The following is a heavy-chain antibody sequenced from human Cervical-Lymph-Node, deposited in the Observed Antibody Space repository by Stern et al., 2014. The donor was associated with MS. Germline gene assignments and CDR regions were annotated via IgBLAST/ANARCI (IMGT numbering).Heavy chain of an antibody. Sequence: VQLVESGGGVVQPGRSLRLSCAASGFTFSSHSMHWVRQAPGKGLEWVAVISYDGSNKYYADSVNGRFTISRDKSKDTLSLQMDRPRLDDTAVYYCARDLQDYLYWSGHLSPDVWGQGTTVIVFS. CDR1: GFTFSSHS. CDR2: ISYDGSNK. CDR3: ARDLQDYLYWSGHLSPDV. D-gene: IGHD3-3*01. V-gene: IGHV3-30-3*01. J-gene: IGHJ6*02.